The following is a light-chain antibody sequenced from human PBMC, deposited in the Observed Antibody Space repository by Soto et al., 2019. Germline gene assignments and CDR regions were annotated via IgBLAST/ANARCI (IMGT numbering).Light chain of an antibody. V-gene: IGKV3-20*01. CDR1: HSVSSSY. CDR3: QQYGSSPPFT. Sequence: EIVLTQSPGTLSLSPGERATLSCRASHSVSSSYLAWYQQKPGQAPRLLIYGASSRATGIPDRFSGSGSGTDVTLTISRLEPEDFAVYYWQQYGSSPPFTFGPGTKVDIK. J-gene: IGKJ3*01. CDR2: GAS.